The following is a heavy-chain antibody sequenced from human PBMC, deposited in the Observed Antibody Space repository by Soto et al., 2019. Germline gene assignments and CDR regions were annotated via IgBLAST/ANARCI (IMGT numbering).Heavy chain of an antibody. CDR1: GFTFSSNA. V-gene: IGHV3-23*01. D-gene: IGHD3-10*01. CDR2: VSGDGYAS. Sequence: EVRLLESGGGLVQPGGSLRLSCAGSGFTFSSNAMSWVRQAPGKGLEWVSSVSGDGYASDYADSVKGRFTVSRHNSKNTLYLQLSSLRGEDTAVYYCAKRHYYGSGSFALATWGQGTLVTVSS. J-gene: IGHJ4*03. CDR3: AKRHYYGSGSFALAT.